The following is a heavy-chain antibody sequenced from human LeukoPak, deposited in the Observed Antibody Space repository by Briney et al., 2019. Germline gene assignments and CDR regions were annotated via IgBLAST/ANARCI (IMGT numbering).Heavy chain of an antibody. V-gene: IGHV4-39*01. CDR1: GGSISSSTYY. Sequence: SEPLSLTCTVSGGSISSSTYYWGWIRQPPGKGLEWIGNIYYSGSTYYNPSLKSRVTISVDTSKNQFSLKLSSVTAADTAVYYCARHRVGYYYDSSGPKWFDPWGQGTLVTVSS. D-gene: IGHD3-22*01. J-gene: IGHJ5*02. CDR3: ARHRVGYYYDSSGPKWFDP. CDR2: IYYSGST.